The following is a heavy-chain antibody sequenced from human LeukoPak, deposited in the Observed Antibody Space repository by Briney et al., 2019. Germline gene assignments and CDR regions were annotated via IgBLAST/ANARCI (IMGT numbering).Heavy chain of an antibody. J-gene: IGHJ4*02. D-gene: IGHD3-22*01. CDR2: ISAYNGNT. V-gene: IGHV1-18*01. Sequence: ASVKVSCKASGYTFTSYGISWVRQAPGQGLEWMGWISAYNGNTNYAQKLQGRVTMTTDTSTSTAYMELRSLRSDDTAVYYCARDVLGYDSSGYSNPFDYWGQGTLVTVSS. CDR3: ARDVLGYDSSGYSNPFDY. CDR1: GYTFTSYG.